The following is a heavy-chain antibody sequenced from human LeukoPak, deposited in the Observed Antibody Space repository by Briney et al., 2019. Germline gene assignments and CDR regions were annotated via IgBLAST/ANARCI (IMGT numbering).Heavy chain of an antibody. CDR1: GGSLCSSSYY. J-gene: IGHJ4*02. V-gene: IGHV4-39*01. CDR3: ARHRSGYDFDY. CDR2: IYYSGST. Sequence: SETLSLTCTLSGGSLCSSSYYWGSICQPPGRGLEWIGSIYYSGSTYYTPSLKSRISISVDTSKSQFSLKLSSVTAADTAVHYCARHRSGYDFDYWGQGTLVTVSS. D-gene: IGHD5-12*01.